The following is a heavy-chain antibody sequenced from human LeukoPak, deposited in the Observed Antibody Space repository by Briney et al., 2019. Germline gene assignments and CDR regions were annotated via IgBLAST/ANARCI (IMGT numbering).Heavy chain of an antibody. J-gene: IGHJ4*02. CDR3: VRDWGGSYYGLDF. CDR2: ISGSGGST. D-gene: IGHD1-26*01. V-gene: IGHV3-23*01. CDR1: GFTFSSHA. Sequence: GGSLRLSCAASGFTFSSHAMSWVRQAPGRGLEWVSAISGSGGSTYYADSVKGRFTISSDNAKNTLYLQMSSLRAEDTAVYYCVRDWGGSYYGLDFWGQGTLVTVSS.